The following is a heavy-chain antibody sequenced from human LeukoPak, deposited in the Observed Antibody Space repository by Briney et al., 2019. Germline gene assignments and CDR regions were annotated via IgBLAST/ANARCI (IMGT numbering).Heavy chain of an antibody. CDR1: GFTFSAYA. V-gene: IGHV3-11*06. J-gene: IGHJ4*02. D-gene: IGHD6-13*01. CDR3: ARVGGGYSSSWYYFDY. Sequence: PGGSLRLSCAASGFTFSAYAMSWIRQAPGKGLEWVSYISSSSSYTNYADSVKGRFTISRDNAKNSLYLQMNSLRAEDTAVYYCARVGGGYSSSWYYFDYWGQGTLVTVSS. CDR2: ISSSSSYT.